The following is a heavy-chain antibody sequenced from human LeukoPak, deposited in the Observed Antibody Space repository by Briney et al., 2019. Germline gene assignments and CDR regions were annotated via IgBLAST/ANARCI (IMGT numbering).Heavy chain of an antibody. V-gene: IGHV1-69*05. J-gene: IGHJ5*02. CDR2: IIPIFGTA. CDR3: ARARGNSSSWFPSWFDP. Sequence: ASAKVSCKASGGTFSSYAISWVRQAPGQGLEWMGGIIPIFGTANYAQKFQGRVTITTDESTSTAYMELSSLRSEDTAVYYCARARGNSSSWFPSWFDPWGQGTLVTVSS. CDR1: GGTFSSYA. D-gene: IGHD6-13*01.